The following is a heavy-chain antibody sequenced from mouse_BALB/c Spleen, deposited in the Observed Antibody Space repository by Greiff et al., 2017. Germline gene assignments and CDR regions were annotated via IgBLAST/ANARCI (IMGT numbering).Heavy chain of an antibody. CDR3: ARVLLRYYFDY. J-gene: IGHJ2*01. Sequence: QVQLQQSAAELARPGASVKMSCKASGYTFTTYTMHWVKQRPGQGLEWIGYINPNSGYTEYNQKFKDKTTLTADKSSSTAYMQLSSLTSEDSAVYYCARVLLRYYFDYWGQGTTLTVSS. CDR1: GYTFTTYT. CDR2: INPNSGYT. V-gene: IGHV1-4*02. D-gene: IGHD1-1*01.